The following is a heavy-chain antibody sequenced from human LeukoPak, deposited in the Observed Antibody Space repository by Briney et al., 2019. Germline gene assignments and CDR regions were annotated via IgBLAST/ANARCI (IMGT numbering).Heavy chain of an antibody. D-gene: IGHD3-22*01. CDR3: ARDEVKAPPGNYYYYYGMDV. CDR1: GYTLTELS. Sequence: GASVKVSCKVSGYTLTELSMHWVRQAPGKGLEWMGGFDPEDGETIYAQKFQGRVTMTADTSTDTAYMELSSLRSEDTAVYYCARDEVKAPPGNYYYYYGMDVWGQGTTVTVSS. CDR2: FDPEDGET. J-gene: IGHJ6*02. V-gene: IGHV1-24*01.